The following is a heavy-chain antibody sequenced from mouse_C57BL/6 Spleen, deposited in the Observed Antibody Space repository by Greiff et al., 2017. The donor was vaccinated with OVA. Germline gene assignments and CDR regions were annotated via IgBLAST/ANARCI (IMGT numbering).Heavy chain of an antibody. CDR2: ISGGGGNT. V-gene: IGHV5-9*01. CDR3: ARQAVVATPYAMDY. CDR1: GFTFSSYT. D-gene: IGHD1-1*01. Sequence: EVMLVESGGGLVKPGGSLKLSCAASGFTFSSYTMSWVRQTPGKRLEWVATISGGGGNTYYPDSMKGRFTISRDNAKNTLYLQMSSLRSEDTALYYCARQAVVATPYAMDYWGQGTSVTVSS. J-gene: IGHJ4*01.